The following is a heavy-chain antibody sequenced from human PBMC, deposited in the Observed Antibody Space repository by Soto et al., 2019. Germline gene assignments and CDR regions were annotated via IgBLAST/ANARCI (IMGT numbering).Heavy chain of an antibody. D-gene: IGHD1-26*01. CDR1: GFTFDNAW. CDR2: IKSKTDGGTT. Sequence: EVQLVESGGGLVQPRGSLRLSCAASGFTFDNAWMTWVRQAPGKGLEWVGRIKSKTDGGTTDYASPVKGRFTISRDYAKNMLYLQMNSLKTEDTAMYYCNTDLPWSYGALGYWGQGTLVTVCS. CDR3: NTDLPWSYGALGY. J-gene: IGHJ4*02. V-gene: IGHV3-15*01.